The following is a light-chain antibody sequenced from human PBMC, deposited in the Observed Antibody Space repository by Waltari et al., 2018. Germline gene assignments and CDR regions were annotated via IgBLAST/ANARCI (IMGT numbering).Light chain of an antibody. V-gene: IGKV1-5*03. J-gene: IGKJ4*01. CDR3: QEYDSLPVT. CDR1: QSVKNN. CDR2: KAS. Sequence: VTITCRASQSVKNNLAWYQQAPGKAPKVLIHKASRLESGAPSRFSGSGYGTEFTLTISSLQPDDFATYYCQEYDSLPVTFGGGTKVEI.